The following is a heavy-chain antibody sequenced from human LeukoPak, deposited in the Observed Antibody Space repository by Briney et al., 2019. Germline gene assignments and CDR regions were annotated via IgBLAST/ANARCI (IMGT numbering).Heavy chain of an antibody. Sequence: GGSLRLSCTASGFTFSDYWMTWVRQAPGKGPEWVANINQDGSQRYYVDSVRGRFTISSDNAKNSLFLQMNGLRVEDTAVYYCAKRGIMIRGIIIIGFHKEAYYYDCWGQGTLVTVSS. V-gene: IGHV3-7*01. D-gene: IGHD3-10*01. J-gene: IGHJ4*02. CDR3: AKRGIMIRGIIIIGFHKEAYYYDC. CDR2: INQDGSQR. CDR1: GFTFSDYW.